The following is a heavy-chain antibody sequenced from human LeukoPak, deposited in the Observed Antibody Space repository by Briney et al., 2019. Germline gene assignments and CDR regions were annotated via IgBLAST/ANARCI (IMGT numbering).Heavy chain of an antibody. D-gene: IGHD3-10*01. CDR1: GSTVSSNY. CDR2: IYSGGST. CDR3: ARVAKYGSGSYYMDRYYYGMDV. V-gene: IGHV3-53*01. J-gene: IGHJ6*02. Sequence: GGSLRLSCAASGSTVSSNYMSWVRQAPGKGLEWVSVIYSGGSTYYADSVKGRFTISRDNSKNTLYLQMNSLRAEDTAVYYCARVAKYGSGSYYMDRYYYGMDVWGQGTTVTVSS.